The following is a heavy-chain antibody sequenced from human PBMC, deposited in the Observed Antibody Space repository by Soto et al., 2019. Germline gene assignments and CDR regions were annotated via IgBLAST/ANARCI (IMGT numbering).Heavy chain of an antibody. CDR2: VHHNGRP. CDR3: AAGFTGSRLVDFFVS. J-gene: IGHJ4*01. V-gene: IGHV4-31*03. D-gene: IGHD2-8*02. CDR1: AGTISRGGYN. Sequence: KPSETLSVPCTVSAGTISRGGYNWSWLRQDKGKGLEWLGFVHHNGRPYYNPSHKSRVTISVDTSKNQFSLKLNSVTAADTAVYFCAAGFTGSRLVDFFVSWGQGTQVTVSS.